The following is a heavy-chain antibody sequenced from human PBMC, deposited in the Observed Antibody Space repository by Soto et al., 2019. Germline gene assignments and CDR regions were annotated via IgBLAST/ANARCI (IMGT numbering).Heavy chain of an antibody. D-gene: IGHD5-18*01. J-gene: IGHJ5*02. CDR1: GFTFSSYA. Sequence: GGSLRLSCAASGFTFSSYAMSWVRQAPGKGLEWVSAISGSGGSTYYADSVKGRFTISRDNSKNTLYLQMNSLRAEDTAVYYCAKGPTQAMVSRVWFDPWGQGTLVTVSS. V-gene: IGHV3-23*01. CDR3: AKGPTQAMVSRVWFDP. CDR2: ISGSGGST.